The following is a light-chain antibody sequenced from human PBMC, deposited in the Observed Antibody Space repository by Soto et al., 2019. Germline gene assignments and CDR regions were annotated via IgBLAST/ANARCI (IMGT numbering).Light chain of an antibody. CDR1: SSDVGHYNL. J-gene: IGLJ1*01. V-gene: IGLV2-23*01. Sequence: QSALTQPASVSGSPGQSITISCTGTSSDVGHYNLVSWYQQHPGKAPKLIIYEGSKRPSGVSNRFSGSKSGNTASLRISGLQAEDEADYYCCSYAGDGTWVFGTGTKLTVL. CDR3: CSYAGDGTWV. CDR2: EGS.